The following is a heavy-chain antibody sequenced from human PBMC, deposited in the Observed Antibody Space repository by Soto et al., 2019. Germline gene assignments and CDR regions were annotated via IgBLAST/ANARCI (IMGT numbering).Heavy chain of an antibody. J-gene: IGHJ4*02. CDR2: ISGSGGST. D-gene: IGHD3-3*01. CDR3: AKGGYYDFWSGYCYFDY. CDR1: GFTFSSYA. Sequence: EVQLLESGGGLVQPGGSLRLSCAASGFTFSSYAMSWVRQAPGKGLEWVSAISGSGGSTYYADSVKGRFTISRDNSKNTLYLQRNSLRAEDTAVYYCAKGGYYDFWSGYCYFDYWGQVTLVTVSS. V-gene: IGHV3-23*01.